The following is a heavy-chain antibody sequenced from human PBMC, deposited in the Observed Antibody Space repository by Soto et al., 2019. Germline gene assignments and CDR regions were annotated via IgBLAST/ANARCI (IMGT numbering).Heavy chain of an antibody. Sequence: QVQLVESGGGVVQPGRSLRLSCAASGFTFSSYGMHWVRQAPGKGLEWVAAIWYDGSNKYYADSEKGRFTISRDNSKNTLYLQMNSLRAEDAAVYYCAREFESYGSGRGVDPWGQGTLVTVSS. V-gene: IGHV3-33*01. CDR3: AREFESYGSGRGVDP. D-gene: IGHD3-10*01. J-gene: IGHJ5*02. CDR2: IWYDGSNK. CDR1: GFTFSSYG.